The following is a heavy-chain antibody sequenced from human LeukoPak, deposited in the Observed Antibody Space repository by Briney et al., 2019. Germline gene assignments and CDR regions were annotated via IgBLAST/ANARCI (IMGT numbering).Heavy chain of an antibody. CDR2: ISGSGGST. CDR3: AKSVQWSYYFDY. CDR1: GFTFSSYA. V-gene: IGHV3-23*01. D-gene: IGHD1-26*01. Sequence: GGPLRLSCAASGFTFSSYAMSWVRQAPGKGLEWVSVISGSGGSTYYADSVKGRFTISRDNSKNTLYLQMNSLRAEDTAVYYCAKSVQWSYYFDYWGQGTLVTVSS. J-gene: IGHJ4*02.